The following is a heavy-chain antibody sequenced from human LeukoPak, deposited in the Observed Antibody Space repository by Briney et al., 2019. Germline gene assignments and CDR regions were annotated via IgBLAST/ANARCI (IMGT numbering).Heavy chain of an antibody. D-gene: IGHD2-2*01. Sequence: ASVKVSCKASGYTFTSYGISWVRQAPGQGLEWMGWISAYNGNTNYAQKLQGRVTMTTDTSTSTAHMELRSLRSDDTAVYYCARDGDIVVVPAAHPFDYWGQGTLVTVSS. V-gene: IGHV1-18*04. J-gene: IGHJ4*02. CDR2: ISAYNGNT. CDR3: ARDGDIVVVPAAHPFDY. CDR1: GYTFTSYG.